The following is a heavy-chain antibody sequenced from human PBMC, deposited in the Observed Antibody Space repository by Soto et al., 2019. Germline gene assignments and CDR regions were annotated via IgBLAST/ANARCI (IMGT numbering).Heavy chain of an antibody. Sequence: QVQLVESGGGLVKPGGSLRLSCAASGFTFSDYYMSWIRQAPGKGLERVSYISSSGSTIYYADSVKGRFTISRDNAKNSLYLQMNTLRAEDTAVDCCSREGRRSGWRDDYWCQGTLVTVPS. CDR1: GFTFSDYY. CDR3: SREGRRSGWRDDY. J-gene: IGHJ4*02. D-gene: IGHD6-19*01. V-gene: IGHV3-11*01. CDR2: ISSSGSTI.